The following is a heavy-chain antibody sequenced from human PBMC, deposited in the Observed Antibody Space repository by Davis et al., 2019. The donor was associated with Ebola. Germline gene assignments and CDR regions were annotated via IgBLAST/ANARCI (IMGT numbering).Heavy chain of an antibody. CDR3: ASLSSSWCFDY. Sequence: MPGGSLRLSCAVSGDSVRSTNWWSWVRQPPGKGLEWIGEIYHSGSTNYNPSLKSRVIISVDKSKNQFSLKLSSVTAADTAVYYCASLSSSWCFDYWGQGTLVTVSS. CDR2: IYHSGST. J-gene: IGHJ4*02. V-gene: IGHV4-4*02. CDR1: GDSVRSTNW. D-gene: IGHD6-13*01.